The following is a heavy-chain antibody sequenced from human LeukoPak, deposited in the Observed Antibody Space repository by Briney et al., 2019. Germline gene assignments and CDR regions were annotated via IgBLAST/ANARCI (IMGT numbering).Heavy chain of an antibody. Sequence: GGSLRLSCAASGFTFDDYGMSWVRQAPGKGLEWVSGINWNGGSTGYADSVKGRFTISRDNAKNSLYLQMNSLRAEDTALYYCARQAWELPRALLFDYWGQGTLVTVSS. J-gene: IGHJ4*02. CDR1: GFTFDDYG. CDR3: ARQAWELPRALLFDY. V-gene: IGHV3-20*04. D-gene: IGHD1-26*01. CDR2: INWNGGST.